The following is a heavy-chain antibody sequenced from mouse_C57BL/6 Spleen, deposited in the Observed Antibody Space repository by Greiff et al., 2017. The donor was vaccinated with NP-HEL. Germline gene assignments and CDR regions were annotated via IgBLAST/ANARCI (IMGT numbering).Heavy chain of an antibody. CDR2: IYPRSGNT. V-gene: IGHV1-81*01. CDR1: GYTFTSYG. CDR3: ARSRDGYYEGDYFDY. D-gene: IGHD2-3*01. Sequence: VKLVESGAELARPGASVKLSCKASGYTFTSYGISWVKQRTGQGLEWIGEIYPRSGNTYYNEKFKGKATLTADKSSSTAYMELRSLTSEDSAVYFCARSRDGYYEGDYFDYWGQGTTLTVSS. J-gene: IGHJ2*01.